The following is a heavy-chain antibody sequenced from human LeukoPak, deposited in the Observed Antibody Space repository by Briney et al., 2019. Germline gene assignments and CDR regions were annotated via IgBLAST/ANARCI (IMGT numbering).Heavy chain of an antibody. Sequence: PETLSLTCSVSGDSFSNYYWTWIRQPPGKGLEWIGYIYYSGSTNYNPSLKSRVTISVDTPKNQFSLKLSSVTAADTAVYYCARGGFGCSGGSCYSRWFDPWGQGTLVTVSS. CDR3: ARGGFGCSGGSCYSRWFDP. J-gene: IGHJ5*02. V-gene: IGHV4-59*01. CDR2: IYYSGST. D-gene: IGHD2-15*01. CDR1: GDSFSNYY.